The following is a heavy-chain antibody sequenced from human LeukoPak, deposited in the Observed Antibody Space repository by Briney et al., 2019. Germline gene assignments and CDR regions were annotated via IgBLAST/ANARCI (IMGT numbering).Heavy chain of an antibody. CDR1: GYTFTSYY. D-gene: IGHD6-13*01. Sequence: ASVKVSCKASGYTFTSYYMHWVRQVPGQGLEWMGIINPSGGSTSYAQKFQGRVTMTRDMSTSTVYMELNSLRAEDTAVYYCARDLVAAAGSWFEVYYMDVWGKGTTVTISS. CDR3: ARDLVAAAGSWFEVYYMDV. V-gene: IGHV1-46*01. CDR2: INPSGGST. J-gene: IGHJ6*03.